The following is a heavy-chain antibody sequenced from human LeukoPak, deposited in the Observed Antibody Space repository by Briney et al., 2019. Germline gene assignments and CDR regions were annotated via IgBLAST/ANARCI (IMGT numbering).Heavy chain of an antibody. CDR2: IYYSGST. CDR3: ARDQAELYCSSTSCSRGYNWFDP. J-gene: IGHJ5*02. CDR1: GGSISSSSYY. V-gene: IGHV4-39*07. D-gene: IGHD2-2*01. Sequence: SETLSLTCTVSGGSISSSSYYWGWIRQPPGKGLEWIGSIYYSGSTYYNPSLKSRVTISVDTSKNQFSLKLSSVTAADTAVYYCARDQAELYCSSTSCSRGYNWFDPWGQGTLVTVSS.